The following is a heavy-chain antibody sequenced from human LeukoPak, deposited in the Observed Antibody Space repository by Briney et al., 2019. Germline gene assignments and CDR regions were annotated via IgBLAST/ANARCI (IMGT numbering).Heavy chain of an antibody. D-gene: IGHD3-16*01. Sequence: SETLSLTCAVYGGSLSGYYWSWIRQPPGKGLEWIGEINHSRSTNYNPSLKSRVTISVDTSKNQFSLKLSSVTAADTAVYYCARGGVWKSPFDAFDIWGQGTMVTVSS. CDR3: ARGGVWKSPFDAFDI. CDR2: INHSRST. CDR1: GGSLSGYY. V-gene: IGHV4-34*01. J-gene: IGHJ3*02.